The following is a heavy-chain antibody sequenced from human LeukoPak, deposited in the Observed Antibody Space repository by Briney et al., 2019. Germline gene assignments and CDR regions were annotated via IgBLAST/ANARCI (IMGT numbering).Heavy chain of an antibody. D-gene: IGHD3-10*01. CDR1: GYIFTGYY. CDR2: INPNSGGT. J-gene: IGHJ4*02. V-gene: IGHV1-2*02. Sequence: ASVKVSCKASGYIFTGYYMHWVRQAPGQGLEWMGWINPNSGGTNYAQKFQGRVTMTRDTSISTAYMELSRLRSDDTAVYYCARAITMVRGVILGYWGQGTLVTVSS. CDR3: ARAITMVRGVILGY.